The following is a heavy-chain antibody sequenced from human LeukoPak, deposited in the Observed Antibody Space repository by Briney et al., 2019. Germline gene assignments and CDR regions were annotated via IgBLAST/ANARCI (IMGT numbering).Heavy chain of an antibody. Sequence: SETLSLTCAVYGGSFSGYYWSWIRQPPGKGLEWIGEINHSGSTNYNPSLKSRATISVDTSKNQFSLKLSSVTAADTAVYYCARQRLGCSGGSCYSGLFDYWGQGTLVTVSS. V-gene: IGHV4-34*01. D-gene: IGHD2-15*01. CDR1: GGSFSGYY. J-gene: IGHJ4*02. CDR2: INHSGST. CDR3: ARQRLGCSGGSCYSGLFDY.